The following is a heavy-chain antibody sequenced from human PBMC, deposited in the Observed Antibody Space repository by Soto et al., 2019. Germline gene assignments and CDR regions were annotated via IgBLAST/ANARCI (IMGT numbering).Heavy chain of an antibody. D-gene: IGHD3-10*01. V-gene: IGHV1-69*13. CDR1: GGTFSSYA. CDR2: IIPIFGTA. CDR3: AREARQFGLYGMDV. J-gene: IGHJ6*02. Sequence: EASVKVSCKASGGTFSSYAISWVRQAPGQGLEWMGGIIPIFGTANYAQKFQGRVTITADESTSTAYMELSSLRSEDTAVYYCAREARQFGLYGMDVWGQGTTVTVSS.